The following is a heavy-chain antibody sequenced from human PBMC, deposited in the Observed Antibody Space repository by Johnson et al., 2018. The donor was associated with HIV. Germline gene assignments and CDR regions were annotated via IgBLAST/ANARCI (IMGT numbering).Heavy chain of an antibody. CDR3: ARYGQDYVWESNGGLDI. Sequence: QVQLVESGGGLVQPGGSLRLSCAASGFTVSSNYMSWVRQAPGKGLEWVSYISSDGSTIYYADSMKGRFTISRDNAKNSLYLQMNSLRTEDTALYYCARYGQDYVWESNGGLDIWGRGTMVTVSS. CDR2: ISSDGSTI. V-gene: IGHV3-11*01. D-gene: IGHD3-16*01. J-gene: IGHJ3*02. CDR1: GFTVSSNY.